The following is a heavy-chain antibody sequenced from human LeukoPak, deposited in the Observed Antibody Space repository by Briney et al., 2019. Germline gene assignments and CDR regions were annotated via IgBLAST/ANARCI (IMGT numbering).Heavy chain of an antibody. Sequence: GASVKASCKASGYTFTSYGISWVRQAPGQGLEWMGWISAYNGNTNYAQKLQGRVTMTTDTSTSTAYMELRSLRSDDTAVYYCARDRGILTGTQKSPGYWGQGTLVTVSS. CDR1: GYTFTSYG. CDR3: ARDRGILTGTQKSPGY. CDR2: ISAYNGNT. D-gene: IGHD3-9*01. V-gene: IGHV1-18*01. J-gene: IGHJ4*02.